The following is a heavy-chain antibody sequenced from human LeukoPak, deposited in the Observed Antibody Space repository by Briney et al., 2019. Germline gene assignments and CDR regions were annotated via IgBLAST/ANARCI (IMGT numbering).Heavy chain of an antibody. CDR3: ATWAFYHGLDV. CDR1: GFAFHAFD. J-gene: IGHJ6*02. V-gene: IGHV3-43*02. CDR2: INSDGGKT. D-gene: IGHD1-26*01. Sequence: GGSLRLSCAASGFAFHAFDMYWVRQAPGKGLEWVSRINSDGGKTYYADSVRGRFTISRDNSKNSLYLQMNSLRTDDAALYYCATWAFYHGLDVWGQGTTVAVSS.